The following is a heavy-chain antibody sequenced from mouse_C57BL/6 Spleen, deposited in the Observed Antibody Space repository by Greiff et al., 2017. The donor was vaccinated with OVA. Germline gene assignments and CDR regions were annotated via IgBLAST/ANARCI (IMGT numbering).Heavy chain of an antibody. CDR2: IDPETGGT. J-gene: IGHJ1*03. Sequence: VKLQQSGAELVRPGASVTLSCKASGYTFTDYEMHWVKQTPVHGLEWIGAIDPETGGTAYNQKFKGKAILTADKSSSTAYMELRSLTSEDSAVYYCTRFYYGNYVWYFDVWGTGTTVTVSS. D-gene: IGHD2-1*01. CDR1: GYTFTDYE. CDR3: TRFYYGNYVWYFDV. V-gene: IGHV1-15*01.